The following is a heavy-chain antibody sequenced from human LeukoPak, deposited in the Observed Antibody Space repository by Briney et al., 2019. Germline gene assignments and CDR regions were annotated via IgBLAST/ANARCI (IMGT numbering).Heavy chain of an antibody. J-gene: IGHJ6*02. CDR1: GFTFSSYA. D-gene: IGHD5-18*01. CDR2: ISYDGSNK. V-gene: IGHV3-30-3*01. CDR3: ARDLGDTAMDPNYYYYGMDV. Sequence: GGSLRLSCAASGFTFSSYAMSWVRQAPGKGLEWVAVISYDGSNKYYADPVKGRFTISRDNSKNTLYLQMNSLRAEDTAVYYCARDLGDTAMDPNYYYYGMDVWGQGTTVTVSS.